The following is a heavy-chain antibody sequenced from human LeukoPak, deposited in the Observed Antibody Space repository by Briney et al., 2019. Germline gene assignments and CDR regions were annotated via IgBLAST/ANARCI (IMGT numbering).Heavy chain of an antibody. V-gene: IGHV4-34*01. J-gene: IGHJ3*02. Sequence: SETLSLTCAVYGGSFSGYYWSWIRQPPGKGLEWIGEINHSGSTNYNPSLKSRVTISVDTSKNQFSLKLSSVTAADTAVYYCARQQCGSTSCYAFDIWGQGTMVTVSS. CDR2: INHSGST. D-gene: IGHD2-2*01. CDR1: GGSFSGYY. CDR3: ARQQCGSTSCYAFDI.